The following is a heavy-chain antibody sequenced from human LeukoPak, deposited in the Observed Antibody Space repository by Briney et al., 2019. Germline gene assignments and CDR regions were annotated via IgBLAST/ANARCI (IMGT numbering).Heavy chain of an antibody. CDR1: GFTFNNYW. CDR3: AKGGHYYDSSGYYVGHYFDY. D-gene: IGHD3-22*01. Sequence: GGSLRLSCVASGFTFNNYWMSWVRQAPGKGLEWVAHINQDGSEKYYVDSVNGRFTISRDNAKNSLYLQMNSLRVEDTAVYYCAKGGHYYDSSGYYVGHYFDYWGQGTLVTVSS. CDR2: INQDGSEK. V-gene: IGHV3-7*01. J-gene: IGHJ4*02.